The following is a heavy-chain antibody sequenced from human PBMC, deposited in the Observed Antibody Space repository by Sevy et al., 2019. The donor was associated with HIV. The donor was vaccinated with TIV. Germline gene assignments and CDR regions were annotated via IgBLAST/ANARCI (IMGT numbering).Heavy chain of an antibody. CDR1: GFTVSSNY. CDR2: IYSGGST. J-gene: IGHJ3*02. V-gene: IGHV3-53*01. Sequence: GGSLRLSCAASGFTVSSNYMSWVRQAPGKGLEWVSVIYSGGSTYYADSVKGRFTISRDNSKNTLYLQMNSLGAEDTAVYYCARERSSTYYDFWSGYSPGAFDIWGQGTMVTVSS. CDR3: ARERSSTYYDFWSGYSPGAFDI. D-gene: IGHD3-3*01.